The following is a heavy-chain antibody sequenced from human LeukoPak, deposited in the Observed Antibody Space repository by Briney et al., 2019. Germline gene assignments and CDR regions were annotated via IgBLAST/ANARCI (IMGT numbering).Heavy chain of an antibody. V-gene: IGHV4-34*01. CDR3: ARSSYYDFWSGYYYFDY. CDR1: GGSFSGYY. Sequence: SETLSLTCAVYGGSFSGYYWSWIRQPPGKGLEWIGEINHSGSTSYNPSLKSRVTISVDTSKNQFSLKLSSVTAADTAVYYCARSSYYDFWSGYYYFDYWGQGTLVTVSS. CDR2: INHSGST. J-gene: IGHJ4*02. D-gene: IGHD3-3*01.